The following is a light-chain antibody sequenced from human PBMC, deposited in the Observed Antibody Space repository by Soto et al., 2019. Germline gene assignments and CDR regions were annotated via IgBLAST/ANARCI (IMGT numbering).Light chain of an antibody. CDR3: SAYTSRGTLV. CDR2: EVR. V-gene: IGLV2-14*01. Sequence: QSVLTQPASVSGSPGQSITISCSGTRRDVGAYNLVSWYQQPPGKAPQLLIYEVRNRPSGISSRFSGSRSGNTASLTISSLLPEDEADYYCSAYTSRGTLVFGGGTKVTVL. J-gene: IGLJ2*01. CDR1: RRDVGAYNL.